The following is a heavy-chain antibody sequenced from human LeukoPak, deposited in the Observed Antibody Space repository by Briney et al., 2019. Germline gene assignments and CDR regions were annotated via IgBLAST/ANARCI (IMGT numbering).Heavy chain of an antibody. CDR3: ARGSYYYDSSGYYY. D-gene: IGHD3-22*01. V-gene: IGHV7-4-1*02. CDR2: INTNTGNP. J-gene: IGHJ4*02. Sequence: ASVKVSCKASGYTFTTYAMNWVRQAPGQGLEWMGWINTNTGNPTYAQGFTGRFVFSLDTSVSTAYLQISSLKAEDTAVYYCARGSYYYDSSGYYYWGQGTLVTVSS. CDR1: GYTFTTYA.